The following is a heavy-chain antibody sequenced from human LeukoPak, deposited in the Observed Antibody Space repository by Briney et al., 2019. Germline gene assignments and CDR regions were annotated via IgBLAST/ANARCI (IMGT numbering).Heavy chain of an antibody. CDR2: IYSGGST. V-gene: IGHV3-53*04. J-gene: IGHJ5*02. D-gene: IGHD2-15*01. Sequence: GGSLRLSCAGSGFTVSSNYMSWVRQAPGKGLEWVSVIYSGGSTYYADSVKGRFAISRHNSKNTLYLQMNSLRAEDTAVYYCAREVVVAAYNWFDPWGQGTLVTVSS. CDR1: GFTVSSNY. CDR3: AREVVVAAYNWFDP.